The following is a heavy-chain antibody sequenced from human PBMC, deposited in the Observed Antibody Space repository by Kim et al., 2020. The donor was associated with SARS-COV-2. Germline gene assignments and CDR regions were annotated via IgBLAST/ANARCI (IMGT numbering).Heavy chain of an antibody. CDR2: IYYSGST. CDR1: GGSISSSSYY. Sequence: SETLSLTCTVSGGSISSSSYYWGWIRQPPGKGLEWIGSIYYSGSTYYNPSLKSRVTISVDTSKNQFSLKLSSVTAADTAVYYCARHPVLRYFDWLLSGHAFDIWGQGTMVTVSS. CDR3: ARHPVLRYFDWLLSGHAFDI. J-gene: IGHJ3*02. D-gene: IGHD3-9*01. V-gene: IGHV4-39*01.